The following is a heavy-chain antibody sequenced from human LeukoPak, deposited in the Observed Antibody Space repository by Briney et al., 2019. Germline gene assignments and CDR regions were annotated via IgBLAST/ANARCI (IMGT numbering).Heavy chain of an antibody. Sequence: ASVKVSCKASGGTFSSYAISWVRQAPGQGLEWMGGIIPIFGTANYAQKFQGRVTITADESTSTAYMELRSLRSDDMAVYYCARDGSGSYAFYYYYYMDVWGKGTTVTVSS. CDR2: IIPIFGTA. D-gene: IGHD3-10*01. J-gene: IGHJ6*03. V-gene: IGHV1-69*13. CDR3: ARDGSGSYAFYYYYYMDV. CDR1: GGTFSSYA.